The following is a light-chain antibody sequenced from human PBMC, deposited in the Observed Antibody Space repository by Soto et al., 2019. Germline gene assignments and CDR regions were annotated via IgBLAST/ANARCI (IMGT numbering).Light chain of an antibody. CDR1: QSITNY. CDR3: QQSYSNPFT. J-gene: IGKJ3*01. Sequence: DIQVTQSPSSLSASVGDRVTITCRASQSITNYLNWYQQKPGKSPKLLIYAASSLKVGVPSRFSGSGSGTDFTLTISSLQPEDFATYYCQQSYSNPFTFGPGTKVDI. CDR2: AAS. V-gene: IGKV1-39*01.